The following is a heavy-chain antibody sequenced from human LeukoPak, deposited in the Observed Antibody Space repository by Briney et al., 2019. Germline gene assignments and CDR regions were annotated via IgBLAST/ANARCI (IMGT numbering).Heavy chain of an antibody. D-gene: IGHD3-22*01. CDR1: GYTFTSYY. Sequence: ASVKVSCKASGYTFTSYYMHWVRQAPGQGLEWMGIINPSGGSTSYAQKFQGRVTITRDMSTSTVYMELSSLRSEDTAVYYCARSSYDSSGYSQGFDYWGQGTLVTVSS. V-gene: IGHV1-46*01. CDR2: INPSGGST. J-gene: IGHJ4*02. CDR3: ARSSYDSSGYSQGFDY.